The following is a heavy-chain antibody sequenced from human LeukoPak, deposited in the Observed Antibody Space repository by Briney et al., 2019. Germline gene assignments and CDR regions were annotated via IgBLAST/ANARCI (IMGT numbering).Heavy chain of an antibody. CDR3: ASFPGYSYGPTGDY. V-gene: IGHV4-59*01. CDR2: IYYSGST. CDR1: GGSFSGYY. J-gene: IGHJ4*02. D-gene: IGHD5-18*01. Sequence: SETLSLTCAVYGGSFSGYYWSWIRQPPGKGLEWIGYIYYSGSTNYNPSLKSRVTISVDTSKNQFSLKLSSVTAADTAVYYCASFPGYSYGPTGDYWGQETLVTVSS.